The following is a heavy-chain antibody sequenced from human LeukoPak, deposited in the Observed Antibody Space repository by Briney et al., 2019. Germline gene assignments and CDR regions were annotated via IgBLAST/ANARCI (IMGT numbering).Heavy chain of an antibody. V-gene: IGHV3-13*01. J-gene: IGHJ2*01. Sequence: PGGSLRLSCAASGFTFSSYDMHWVPHATGKGLEWVSAIGTAGDTYYPGAVKGRFTISRENAKNSLYLQMNSLRAGDTAVYYCARGKYQLLYWYFDLWGRGTLVTVSS. D-gene: IGHD2-2*01. CDR2: IGTAGDT. CDR3: ARGKYQLLYWYFDL. CDR1: GFTFSSYD.